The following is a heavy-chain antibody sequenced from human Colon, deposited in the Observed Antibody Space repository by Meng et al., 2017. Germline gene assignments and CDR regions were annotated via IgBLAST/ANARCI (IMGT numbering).Heavy chain of an antibody. CDR3: ASSDYYRSDY. Sequence: QVQLQESGPGLVRPSETLSLTCTVSGGSVSSGSYYWSWIRQPPGKGLEWIGYIYYTGSTNYNPSLKSRVTISVDTSKNQLSLKLNSVTAADTAVYYCASSDYYRSDYWGQGTLVTVSS. CDR2: IYYTGST. J-gene: IGHJ4*02. D-gene: IGHD3-22*01. V-gene: IGHV4-61*01. CDR1: GGSVSSGSYY.